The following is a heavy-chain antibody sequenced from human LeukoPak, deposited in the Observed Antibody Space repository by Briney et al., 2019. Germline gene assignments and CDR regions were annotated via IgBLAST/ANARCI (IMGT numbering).Heavy chain of an antibody. J-gene: IGHJ2*01. CDR3: ARSGELGIVGWYFDL. CDR2: IFHSGST. CDR1: RGSVSSGSYY. D-gene: IGHD7-27*01. V-gene: IGHV4-61*01. Sequence: SETLSLTCSVSRGSVSSGSYYWSWIRQPPGKGLEWIGYIFHSGSTNYNPSLKSRVTISLDTTKNQFSLKLSSVTAADTAVYYCARSGELGIVGWYFDLWGRGTLVTVSS.